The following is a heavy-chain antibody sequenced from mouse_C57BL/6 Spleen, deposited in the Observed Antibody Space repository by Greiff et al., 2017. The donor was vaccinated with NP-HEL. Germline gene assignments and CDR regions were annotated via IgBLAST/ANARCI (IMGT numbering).Heavy chain of an antibody. CDR3: ARRGGSWYFDV. D-gene: IGHD1-1*01. CDR1: GYTFTSYW. J-gene: IGHJ1*03. Sequence: VQLQQPGAELVKPGASVKLSCKASGYTFTSYWMHWVKQRPGQGLEWIGMIHPNSGSTNYNEKFKSKATLTVDKSSSTAYMQLSSLTSEDSAVYYCARRGGSWYFDVWGTGTTVTVSS. CDR2: IHPNSGST. V-gene: IGHV1-64*01.